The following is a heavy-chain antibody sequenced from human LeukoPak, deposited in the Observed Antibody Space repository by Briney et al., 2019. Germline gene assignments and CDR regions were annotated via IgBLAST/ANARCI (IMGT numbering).Heavy chain of an antibody. D-gene: IGHD6-13*01. V-gene: IGHV3-15*01. CDR3: TTDLAAVGKGESDY. Sequence: PGGSLRLSCAASGFALSSAWMNWVGQAPGKGLEWVGHFKSKTATNYAAPVKGRFTFSSDDSQNTLYLQMSSLKTEDTAVYYCTTDLAAVGKGESDYWGQGTLVTVSS. CDR2: FKSKTAT. CDR1: GFALSSAW. J-gene: IGHJ4*02.